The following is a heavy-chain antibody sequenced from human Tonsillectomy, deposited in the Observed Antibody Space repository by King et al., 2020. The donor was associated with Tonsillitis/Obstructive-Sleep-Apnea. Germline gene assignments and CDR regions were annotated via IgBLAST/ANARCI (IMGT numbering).Heavy chain of an antibody. Sequence: VQLQQWGAGLLKPSETLSLTCAVYGGSFSGYYWSWIRQPPRKGLEWIGEINHSGSTNYNPSLKSRVTISVGTSMNQSSLKLSSVAAADTAVYYCATRGCSSTSCYADNWFDPWGQGTLVTVSS. CDR3: ATRGCSSTSCYADNWFDP. D-gene: IGHD2-2*01. CDR1: GGSFSGYY. J-gene: IGHJ5*02. V-gene: IGHV4-34*01. CDR2: INHSGST.